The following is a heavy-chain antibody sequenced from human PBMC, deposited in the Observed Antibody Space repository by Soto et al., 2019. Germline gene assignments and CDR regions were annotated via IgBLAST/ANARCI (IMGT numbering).Heavy chain of an antibody. CDR3: AKGDNLGPKTGYAFDP. D-gene: IGHD5-12*01. CDR2: TYSRSKWYN. J-gene: IGHJ5*02. V-gene: IGHV6-1*01. Sequence: SQTLSLTCAISGDSVSSKTASWNWVRPSPSRGLEWLGRTYSRSKWYNDYAVSVKSRIIINPDTSKNQFSLQLNSVTPEDTAVNYCAKGDNLGPKTGYAFDPWGQGILVTVSS. CDR1: GDSVSSKTAS.